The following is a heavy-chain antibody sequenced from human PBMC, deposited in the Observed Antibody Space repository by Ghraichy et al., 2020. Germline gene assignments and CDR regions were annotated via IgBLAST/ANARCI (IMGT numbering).Heavy chain of an antibody. D-gene: IGHD6-19*01. CDR3: ARGGIAVAGTDY. V-gene: IGHV4-34*01. CDR2: INHSGST. J-gene: IGHJ4*02. Sequence: TLSLTCAVYGGSFSGYYWSWIRQPPGKGLEWIGEINHSGSTNYNPSLKSRVTISVDTSKNQFSLKLSSVTAADTAVYYCARGGIAVAGTDYWGQGTLVTVSS. CDR1: GGSFSGYY.